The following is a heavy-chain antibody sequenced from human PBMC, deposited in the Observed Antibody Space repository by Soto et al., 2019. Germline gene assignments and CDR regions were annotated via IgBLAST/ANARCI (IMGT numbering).Heavy chain of an antibody. CDR1: GGSISSSNW. CDR3: ARRFLEWSDLGYYYYGMDV. V-gene: IGHV4-4*02. Sequence: SETLSLTCAVSGGSISSSNWWSWVRQPPGKGLEWIGEIYHSGSTNYNPSLKSRVTISVDKSKNQFSLKLSSVTAADTAVYYCARRFLEWSDLGYYYYGMDVWGQGTTVTVSS. J-gene: IGHJ6*02. D-gene: IGHD3-3*01. CDR2: IYHSGST.